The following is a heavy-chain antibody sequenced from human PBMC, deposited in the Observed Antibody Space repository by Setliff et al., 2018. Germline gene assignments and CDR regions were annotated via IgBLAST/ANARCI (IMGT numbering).Heavy chain of an antibody. CDR2: IRVYDGYT. V-gene: IGHV1-18*01. J-gene: IGHJ3*02. Sequence: ASVKVSCKASGGTFRSYGISWVRQAPGQGLEWMGWIRVYDGYTDYAQKLQGRVTMTTDTSTSTAYMEVRSLRSDDTAVYYCARAPGTVVVPASRSAFDIWGQGTMVTVSS. CDR1: GGTFRSYG. D-gene: IGHD2-2*01. CDR3: ARAPGTVVVPASRSAFDI.